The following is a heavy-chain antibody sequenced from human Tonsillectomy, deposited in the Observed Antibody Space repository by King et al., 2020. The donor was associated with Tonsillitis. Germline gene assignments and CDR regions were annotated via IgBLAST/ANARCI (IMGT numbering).Heavy chain of an antibody. D-gene: IGHD3-16*01. CDR2: IYPGDSDT. Sequence: VQLVESGAEVKKPGESLKISCKSSGYSFSTYWIAWVRQMPGKGLEWVGIIYPGDSDTRYSPSFQGRVTVSADKSISTAYLQRSILKASDSAMYYCERLPTGGYYYMDAWGKGTTVTVSS. J-gene: IGHJ6*03. CDR1: GYSFSTYW. CDR3: ERLPTGGYYYMDA. V-gene: IGHV5-51*01.